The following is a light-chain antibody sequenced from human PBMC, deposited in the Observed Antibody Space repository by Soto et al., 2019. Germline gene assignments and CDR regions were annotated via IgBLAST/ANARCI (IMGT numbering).Light chain of an antibody. CDR2: GVS. Sequence: QSVLTQPASVSGSPGQSITISCTGTSSDVGYYNYVSWYQQHPGKAPKLMIYGVSNRPSGVSNHFSASKSGNTASLTISGLQAEDEAYYYCSSYTSDNTVVFGGGTKVTVL. V-gene: IGLV2-14*01. J-gene: IGLJ2*01. CDR3: SSYTSDNTVV. CDR1: SSDVGYYNY.